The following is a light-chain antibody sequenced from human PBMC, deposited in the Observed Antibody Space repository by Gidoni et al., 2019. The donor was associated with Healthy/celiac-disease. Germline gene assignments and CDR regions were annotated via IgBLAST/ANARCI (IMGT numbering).Light chain of an antibody. Sequence: APLSCRASQSVSSYLAWYQQKPGQAPRLLIYDASNRATGIPARFSGSGSGTDFTLTISSLEPEDFAVYYCQQRSNWPPLFTFGPGTKVDIK. J-gene: IGKJ3*01. CDR1: QSVSSY. CDR2: DAS. CDR3: QQRSNWPPLFT. V-gene: IGKV3-11*01.